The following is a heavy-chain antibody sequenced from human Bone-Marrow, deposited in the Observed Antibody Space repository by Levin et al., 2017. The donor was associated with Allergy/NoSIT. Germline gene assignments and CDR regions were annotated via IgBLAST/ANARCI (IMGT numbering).Heavy chain of an antibody. CDR1: GFTFNYYA. CDR3: AKGYSSSSSWFDP. D-gene: IGHD6-6*01. CDR2: ISGGGDST. V-gene: IGHV3-23*01. J-gene: IGHJ5*02. Sequence: LSLTCAASGFTFNYYAMNWVRQAPGKGLEWVSTISGGGDSTYYADSVKGRFTISRDNSKNTLYLQMNSLRAEDTAVYYCAKGYSSSSSWFDPWGQGTLVTVSS.